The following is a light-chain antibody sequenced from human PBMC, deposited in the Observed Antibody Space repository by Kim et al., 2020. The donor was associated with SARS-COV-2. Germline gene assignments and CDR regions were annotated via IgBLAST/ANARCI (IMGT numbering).Light chain of an antibody. Sequence: RVTISCTGGSSNIGAGYDVHWSQPLPGTAPKLLIYGNSNRPSGVPDRFSGSKSGTSASLAITGLQAEDEADYYCQSYDSSLSAVVFGGGTQLTVL. J-gene: IGLJ2*01. CDR3: QSYDSSLSAVV. V-gene: IGLV1-40*01. CDR1: SSNIGAGYD. CDR2: GNS.